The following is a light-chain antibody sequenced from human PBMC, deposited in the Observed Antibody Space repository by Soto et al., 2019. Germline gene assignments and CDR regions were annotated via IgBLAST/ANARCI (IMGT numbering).Light chain of an antibody. CDR1: QGIRHD. J-gene: IGKJ2*01. V-gene: IGKV1-6*01. CDR3: LQDYDYPYT. Sequence: AIQMTQSASSLPASVGDRVTISRRARQGIRHDLAWSQQKSGKAAKLLLYASSSLRSGVPARYSGSTSDTEFTLTISSLQPEDFATYYCLQDYDYPYTFGQGTKLEIK. CDR2: ASS.